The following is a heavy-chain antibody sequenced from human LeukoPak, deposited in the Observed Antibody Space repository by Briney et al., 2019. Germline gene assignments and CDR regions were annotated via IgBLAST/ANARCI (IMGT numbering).Heavy chain of an antibody. Sequence: AGGSLRLSCAASGFTFRLYAMNWVRQAPGRGLEWVSLISTSGTTHYAESVKGRLTISRDNSKNTLYLQINDLRDEDTAIYYCAKDLDSSGYYEGNWFDPWGQGTLVIVSS. V-gene: IGHV3-23*01. J-gene: IGHJ5*02. D-gene: IGHD3-22*01. CDR3: AKDLDSSGYYEGNWFDP. CDR1: GFTFRLYA. CDR2: ISTSGTT.